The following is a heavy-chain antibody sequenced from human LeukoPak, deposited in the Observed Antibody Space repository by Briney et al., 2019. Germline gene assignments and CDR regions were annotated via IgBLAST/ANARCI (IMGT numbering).Heavy chain of an antibody. V-gene: IGHV3-21*01. Sequence: GGSLRLSCAASGFTFSSYSMNWVRQAPGKGLEWVSSISSSSSCIYYADSVKGRFTISRDNAKNSLYLQMNSLRAEDTAVYYCARGVGDTGSNWFDPWGQGTLVTVSS. J-gene: IGHJ5*02. CDR1: GFTFSSYS. CDR2: ISSSSSCI. D-gene: IGHD2-21*02. CDR3: ARGVGDTGSNWFDP.